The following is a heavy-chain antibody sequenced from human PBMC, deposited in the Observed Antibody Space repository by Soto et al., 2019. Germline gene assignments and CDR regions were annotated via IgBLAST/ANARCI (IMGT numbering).Heavy chain of an antibody. CDR2: IDPSDSYT. Sequence: PGESLKISCKGSGYSFTSYWISWVRQMPGKGLEWMGRIDPSDSYTNYSPSFQGHVTISADKSISTAYLQWSSLKASDTAMYYCARFNLEYSSSSYYYYYGMDVWGQGTTVTSP. D-gene: IGHD6-6*01. CDR1: GYSFTSYW. V-gene: IGHV5-10-1*01. CDR3: ARFNLEYSSSSYYYYYGMDV. J-gene: IGHJ6*02.